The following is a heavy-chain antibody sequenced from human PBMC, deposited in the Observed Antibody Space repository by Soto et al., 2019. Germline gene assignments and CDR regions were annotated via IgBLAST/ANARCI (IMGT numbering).Heavy chain of an antibody. D-gene: IGHD2-15*01. Sequence: ASVKVSCKASGYTFTSYYMHWVRQAPGQGLEWMGIINPSGGSTSYAQKFQGRVTMTRDTSTSTVYMELSSLRSEDTAVYYFARERRGYCSGGSCPHGMDVWGQGTTVTVSS. CDR3: ARERRGYCSGGSCPHGMDV. V-gene: IGHV1-46*01. CDR2: INPSGGST. CDR1: GYTFTSYY. J-gene: IGHJ6*02.